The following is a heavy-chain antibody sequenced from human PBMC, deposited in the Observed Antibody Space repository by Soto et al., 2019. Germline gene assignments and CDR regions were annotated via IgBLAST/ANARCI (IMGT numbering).Heavy chain of an antibody. J-gene: IGHJ4*02. CDR1: GGSISSGGYY. V-gene: IGHV4-31*03. CDR3: ARERVGATGYFDY. D-gene: IGHD1-26*01. CDR2: IYYSGST. Sequence: SETLSLTCTVSGGSISSGGYYWSWIRQHPGKGLEWIGYIYYSGSTYYNPSLKSRVTISVDTSKNQFSLKLRSVTAADTAVYFCARERVGATGYFDYWGQGILVTVSS.